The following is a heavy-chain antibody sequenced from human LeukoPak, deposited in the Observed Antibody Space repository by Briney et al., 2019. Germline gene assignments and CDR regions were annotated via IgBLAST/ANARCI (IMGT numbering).Heavy chain of an antibody. V-gene: IGHV3-33*08. D-gene: IGHD2-2*01. CDR2: IWYDGSNK. CDR1: GFTFSSYG. CDR3: ARDRGGVVVPAAILDY. Sequence: QTGGSLRLSCAASGFTFSSYGMHWVRQAPGKGLEWVAVIWYDGSNKYYADSVKGRFAISRDNSKNTLYLQMNSLRAEDTAVYYCARDRGGVVVPAAILDYWGQGTLVTVSS. J-gene: IGHJ4*02.